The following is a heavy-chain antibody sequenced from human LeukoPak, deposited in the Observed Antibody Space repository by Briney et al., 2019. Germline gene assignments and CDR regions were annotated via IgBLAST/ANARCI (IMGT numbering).Heavy chain of an antibody. CDR2: IYNSEST. CDR3: ARTGCSSTSCYGHYYYYMDV. Sequence: SETLSLTCTVSGGSISSYYWSWIRQPAGKGLEWIGRIYNSESTNYNPSLRSRVTMSVDKSKNQFSLKVSSATAADTAVYYCARTGCSSTSCYGHYYYYMDVWGKGTTVTVSS. V-gene: IGHV4-4*07. D-gene: IGHD2-2*01. J-gene: IGHJ6*03. CDR1: GGSISSYY.